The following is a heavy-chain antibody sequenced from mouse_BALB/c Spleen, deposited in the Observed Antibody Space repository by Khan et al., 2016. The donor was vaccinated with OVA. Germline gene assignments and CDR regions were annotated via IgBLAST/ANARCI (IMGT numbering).Heavy chain of an antibody. CDR3: ARHGYGGFAY. CDR2: IFPNNGGT. V-gene: IGHV1-18*01. J-gene: IGHJ3*01. D-gene: IGHD1-1*02. Sequence: EVQLQESGPELVKPGASVKIPCKASGYPFTDYNMAWVKQSHGRGLEWIGDIFPNNGGTVYNQKFKGKATLTADKSSSTVFMELRSLTSEDTAVYYCARHGYGGFAYWGQGTLVTVSA. CDR1: GYPFTDYN.